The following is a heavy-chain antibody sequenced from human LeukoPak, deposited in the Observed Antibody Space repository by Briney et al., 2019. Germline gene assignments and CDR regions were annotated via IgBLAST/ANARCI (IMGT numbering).Heavy chain of an antibody. CDR1: GGSVTSGSYY. Sequence: PSETLSLTCTISGGSVTSGSYYWSWIRQPPEKGLEWIGYIYYTGSTDYNPSLKSRVTISVETSKNQFSLQLSSVTAADTAIYYCAISLESYYYIDVWGKGTTVTVSS. V-gene: IGHV4-61*01. D-gene: IGHD5-24*01. CDR3: AISLESYYYIDV. J-gene: IGHJ6*03. CDR2: IYYTGST.